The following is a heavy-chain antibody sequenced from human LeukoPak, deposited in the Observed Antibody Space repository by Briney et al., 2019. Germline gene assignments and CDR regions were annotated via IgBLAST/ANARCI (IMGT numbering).Heavy chain of an antibody. CDR3: ASPNPGDMVRSFDAFDI. CDR2: IYSGGST. V-gene: IGHV3-66*01. D-gene: IGHD3-10*01. CDR1: GFTFSSYS. J-gene: IGHJ3*02. Sequence: GGSLRLSCAASGFTFSSYSMNWVRQAPGKGLEWVSVIYSGGSTYYADSVKGRFTISRDNSKNTLYLQMNSLRAEDTAVYYCASPNPGDMVRSFDAFDIWGQGTMVTVSS.